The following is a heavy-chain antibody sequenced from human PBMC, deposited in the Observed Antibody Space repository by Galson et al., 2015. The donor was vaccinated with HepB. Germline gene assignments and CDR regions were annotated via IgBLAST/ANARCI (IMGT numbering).Heavy chain of an antibody. V-gene: IGHV7-4-1*02. D-gene: IGHD2-21*01. J-gene: IGHJ4*02. Sequence: SVKVSCKASGHSFNYYAINWVRQAPGQGLEWMGWINTNNGNPTYAQDFAGRFVFSLDTSVSTTFLQISGLKTEDTAVYYCARDLGPMWGFLRLPFDSWGQGTLVTVSS. CDR2: INTNNGNP. CDR1: GHSFNYYA. CDR3: ARDLGPMWGFLRLPFDS.